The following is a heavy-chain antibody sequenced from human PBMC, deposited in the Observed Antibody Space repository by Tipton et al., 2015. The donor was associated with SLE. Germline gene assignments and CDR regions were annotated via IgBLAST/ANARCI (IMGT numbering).Heavy chain of an antibody. J-gene: IGHJ3*02. CDR3: ARVVVVISDAFDI. Sequence: TLSLTCAVYGGSFSGYYWGWIRQPPGKGLEWIGSIYYSGITYYNPSLKSRVTISVDTSKNQFSLNLSSVTAADTAVYYCARVVVVISDAFDIWGQGTMVTVSS. CDR2: IYYSGIT. V-gene: IGHV4-34*01. CDR1: GGSFSGYY. D-gene: IGHD3-22*01.